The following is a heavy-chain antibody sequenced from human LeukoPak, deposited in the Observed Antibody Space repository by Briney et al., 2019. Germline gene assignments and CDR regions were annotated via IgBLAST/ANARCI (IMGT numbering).Heavy chain of an antibody. CDR3: ARHFTYYYDSSGYPRDAFDI. D-gene: IGHD3-22*01. CDR2: IYYSGST. CDR1: GGSISGYY. J-gene: IGHJ3*02. Sequence: SETLSLTCTVSGGSISGYYWSWIRQSPGQGPVWIGYIYYSGSTNYNPSLKSRVTISIDMSRNQFSLKLSSVTAADTALYYCARHFTYYYDSSGYPRDAFDIWGQGTTVTVSS. V-gene: IGHV4-59*08.